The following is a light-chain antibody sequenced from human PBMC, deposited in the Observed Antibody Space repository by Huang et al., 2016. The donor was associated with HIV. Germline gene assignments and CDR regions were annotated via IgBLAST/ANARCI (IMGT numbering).Light chain of an antibody. Sequence: IVLTQSPATLSWYLGERVTLSCRASQSISNHLAWYQQRPGQAPGLLIYDASNRVAVVPSRFSGSGSGTDFTLTISSLEPEDFALYYCQQHHSWLTFGGGTKLEIK. CDR3: QQHHSWLT. J-gene: IGKJ4*01. CDR2: DAS. CDR1: QSISNH. V-gene: IGKV3-11*01.